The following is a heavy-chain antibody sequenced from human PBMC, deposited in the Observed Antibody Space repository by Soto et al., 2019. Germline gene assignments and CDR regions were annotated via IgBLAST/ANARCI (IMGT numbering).Heavy chain of an antibody. V-gene: IGHV4-39*01. CDR2: IYYSGST. D-gene: IGHD5-18*01. CDR3: ATISYSYYFDY. J-gene: IGHJ4*02. Sequence: QLQLQESGPGLVKPSETLSLTCTVSSGSISSSSYYWGWIRQPPGKGLQWIGSIYYSGSTYYNPSLRRRVPLSVDTSKNRFSLRLCSVTAADTAVYYCATISYSYYFDYWGQGTLVTVSS. CDR1: SGSISSSSYY.